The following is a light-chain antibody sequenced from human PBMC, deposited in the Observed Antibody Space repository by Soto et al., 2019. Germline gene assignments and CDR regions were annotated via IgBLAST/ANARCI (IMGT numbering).Light chain of an antibody. J-gene: IGLJ1*01. CDR2: EAS. CDR3: SLYTSENTYV. V-gene: IGLV2-18*01. CDR1: SSDFVSYNR. Sequence: QSVLTQPPSVSGSPGQSVTISCTGTSSDFVSYNRVSWYQQPPGTAPKLIIYEASNRPSGVPDRFSGSKSGNTASLTISGLQAADEADYYCSLYTSENTYVFGNGTKVTVL.